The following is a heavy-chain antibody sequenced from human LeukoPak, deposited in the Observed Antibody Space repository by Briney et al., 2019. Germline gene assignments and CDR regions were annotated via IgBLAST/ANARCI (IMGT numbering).Heavy chain of an antibody. Sequence: SETLSLTCTVSGGSISSYYWSWIRQPAGKGLEWIGRIYTSGSTNYNPSLKSRVTMSVDTSKNQFSLKLSSVTAADTAVYYCAREGGIRYFDRLDKYNWFDPWGQGTLVTVSS. J-gene: IGHJ5*02. V-gene: IGHV4-4*07. D-gene: IGHD3-9*01. CDR1: GGSISSYY. CDR3: AREGGIRYFDRLDKYNWFDP. CDR2: IYTSGST.